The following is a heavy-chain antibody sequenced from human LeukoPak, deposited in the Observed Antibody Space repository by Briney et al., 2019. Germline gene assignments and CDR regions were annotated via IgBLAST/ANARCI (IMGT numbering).Heavy chain of an antibody. CDR3: ARDGEGAARRDAFDI. CDR1: GYTFTGNY. CDR2: INPNTGGT. Sequence: ASVKVSCKASGYTFTGNYMHWVRQAPGQGFEWMGWINPNTGGTNYAQKFKGRVLMTRDTSISTAYMELSRLRSDDTAVYYCARDGEGAARRDAFDIWGQGTMVTASS. D-gene: IGHD6-6*01. V-gene: IGHV1-2*02. J-gene: IGHJ3*02.